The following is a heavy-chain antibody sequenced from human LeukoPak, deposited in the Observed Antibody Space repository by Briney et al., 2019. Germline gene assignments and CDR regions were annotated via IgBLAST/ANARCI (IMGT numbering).Heavy chain of an antibody. V-gene: IGHV1-2*02. CDR3: ARDLGDYYDSSGYYSLNWFDP. D-gene: IGHD3-22*01. J-gene: IGHJ5*02. Sequence: ASVKVSCKASGYTFTGYYMHWVRQAPGQGLEWMGWTNPNSGGTNYAQKLQGRVTMTTDTSTSTAYMELRSLRSDDTAVYYCARDLGDYYDSSGYYSLNWFDPWGQGTLVTVSS. CDR1: GYTFTGYY. CDR2: TNPNSGGT.